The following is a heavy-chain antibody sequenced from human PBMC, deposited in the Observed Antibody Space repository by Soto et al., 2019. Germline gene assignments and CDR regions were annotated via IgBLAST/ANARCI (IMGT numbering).Heavy chain of an antibody. CDR1: WFSLSTSGVG. D-gene: IGHD3-3*01. Sequence: QITLKESGPTLVKPTQTLTLTCTFSWFSLSTSGVGVGCIRQPPVKALVWIALIYWNDDKRYNPSLKSRLTITKDTSKNEVVLTKTNMDPVDTATYYCAHRSGITIFGESYCHCLDVCGQGTTLTVSS. J-gene: IGHJ6*02. V-gene: IGHV2-5*01. CDR2: IYWNDDK. CDR3: AHRSGITIFGESYCHCLDV.